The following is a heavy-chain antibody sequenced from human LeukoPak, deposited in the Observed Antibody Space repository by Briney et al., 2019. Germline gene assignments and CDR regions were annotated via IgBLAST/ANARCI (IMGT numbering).Heavy chain of an antibody. V-gene: IGHV5-51*01. Sequence: AESLQISSKGSGYSFTSYWIGWGRQMPGKGVEWMGRIDRTDYDTRYSPSFEGQVIISVDKSISTAYLQWSSLKASDTATYYCARHGHCTNGVCYSNYYYYMDVWGKGTTVTVSS. J-gene: IGHJ6*03. CDR1: GYSFTSYW. CDR3: ARHGHCTNGVCYSNYYYYMDV. CDR2: IDRTDYDT. D-gene: IGHD2-8*01.